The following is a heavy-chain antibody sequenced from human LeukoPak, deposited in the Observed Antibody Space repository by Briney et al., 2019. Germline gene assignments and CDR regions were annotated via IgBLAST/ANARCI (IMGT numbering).Heavy chain of an antibody. D-gene: IGHD6-19*01. CDR3: ARGSSGWYEVDY. J-gene: IGHJ4*02. CDR1: GGSISSYH. Sequence: PSETLSLTCTVSGGSISSYHWSWIRQPPGKGLEWIGYIYYSGSTNYNPSLKSRVTISVDTSKNQFSLKLSSVTAADTAVYYCARGSSGWYEVDYWGQGTLVTVSS. V-gene: IGHV4-59*01. CDR2: IYYSGST.